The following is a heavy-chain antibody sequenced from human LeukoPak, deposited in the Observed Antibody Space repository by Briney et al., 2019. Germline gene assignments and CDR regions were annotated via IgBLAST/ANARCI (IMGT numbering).Heavy chain of an antibody. V-gene: IGHV4-61*02. CDR3: ARSGSSGYYYRPYYYMDV. CDR1: GGSISSGSYY. Sequence: SETLSLTCTVSGGSISSGSYYWSWIRQPAGKGLEWIGRIYTSGSTNYNPSLKSRVTISVDTSKNQFSLKLSSVTAADTAVYYCARSGSSGYYYRPYYYMDVWGKGTTVTISS. CDR2: IYTSGST. D-gene: IGHD3-22*01. J-gene: IGHJ6*03.